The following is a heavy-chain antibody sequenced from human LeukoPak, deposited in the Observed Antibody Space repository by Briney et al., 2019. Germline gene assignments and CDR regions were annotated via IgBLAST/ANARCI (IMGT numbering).Heavy chain of an antibody. D-gene: IGHD2-15*01. J-gene: IGHJ6*02. CDR3: ARHSLCRGGTCISSYYYGLDI. Sequence: SETLSLTCNVSGASINSYYWSWIRQSPGKGLEWIGYVYKSGTINYKPSLRSRVIISLDTSNNQISLKLKSVTAADTAVYYCARHSLCRGGTCISSYYYGLDIWGQGTTVTVSS. CDR2: VYKSGTI. V-gene: IGHV4-59*08. CDR1: GASINSYY.